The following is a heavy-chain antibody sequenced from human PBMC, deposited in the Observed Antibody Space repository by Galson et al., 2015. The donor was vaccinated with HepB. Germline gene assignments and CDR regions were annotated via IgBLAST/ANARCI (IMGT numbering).Heavy chain of an antibody. V-gene: IGHV3-74*01. CDR3: ARDWVIMQYYYYYYGMDV. J-gene: IGHJ6*02. CDR2: INSDGSST. CDR1: GFTFSSYW. Sequence: SLRLSCAASGFTFSSYWMHWVRQAPGKGLVWVSRINSDGSSTSYADSVKGRFTISRDNAKNTLYLQMNSLRAEDTAVYYCARDWVIMQYYYYYYGMDVWGQGTTVTVSS. D-gene: IGHD3-3*01.